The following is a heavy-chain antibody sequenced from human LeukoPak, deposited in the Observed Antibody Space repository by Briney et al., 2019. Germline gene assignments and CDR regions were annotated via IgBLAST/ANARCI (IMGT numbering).Heavy chain of an antibody. J-gene: IGHJ3*02. Sequence: GGSLRLSCAVSGFTFTSYWMSWVRQAPGTGLEWVANINEDGSYKFHADSVKGRFTISRDNAKNSLYLQMNSLRAEDTAVYYCARDRLTTVTTFDAFDIWGQGTMVTVSS. D-gene: IGHD4-17*01. CDR2: INEDGSYK. CDR3: ARDRLTTVTTFDAFDI. CDR1: GFTFTSYW. V-gene: IGHV3-7*01.